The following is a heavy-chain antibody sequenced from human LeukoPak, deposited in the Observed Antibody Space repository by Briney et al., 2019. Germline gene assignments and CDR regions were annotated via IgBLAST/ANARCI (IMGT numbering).Heavy chain of an antibody. V-gene: IGHV1-18*01. J-gene: IGHJ6*03. CDR3: ARDLIRGSLWFGDDEYYIDV. CDR1: GYTFTSSG. CDR2: ISAYNGNT. Sequence: APVKVSCKASGYTFTSSGISWVRQAPGQGLEWRGWISAYNGNTNYAQKLQGRVTMTTDTSTSTAYMELRSLRSDDTAVYYCARDLIRGSLWFGDDEYYIDVWGKGTTVTVSS. D-gene: IGHD3-10*01.